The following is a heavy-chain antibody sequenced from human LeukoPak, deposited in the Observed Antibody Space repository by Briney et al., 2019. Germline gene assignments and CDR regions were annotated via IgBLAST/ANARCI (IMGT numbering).Heavy chain of an antibody. D-gene: IGHD2-21*01. V-gene: IGHV3-23*01. J-gene: IGHJ4*02. CDR3: AKAPVTSCRGAYCYPFDS. CDR1: GFTLSTYA. CDR2: TSSSDAGT. Sequence: GGSLRLSCAASGFTLSTYAMSWVRQTPGKGLEWVAATSSSDAGTYHADSVRGRFTISRDNSKNTLYLQMNSLRAEDAAVYFCAKAPVTSCRGAYCYPFDSWGQGTLSLSPQ.